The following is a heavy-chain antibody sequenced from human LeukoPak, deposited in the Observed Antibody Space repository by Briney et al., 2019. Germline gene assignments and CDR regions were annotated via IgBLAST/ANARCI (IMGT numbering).Heavy chain of an antibody. CDR3: ATNSTGSAFDY. V-gene: IGHV4-59*08. CDR1: GGSISSYY. Sequence: SETLSLTCTVSGGSISSYYWSWIRQPPGKGLEWIGYIYYSGSTNYNPSLKSRVTMSVDMSKNQFSLRLTSVTAADTAVYFCATNSTGSAFDYWGQGIPVSVSS. D-gene: IGHD2/OR15-2a*01. CDR2: IYYSGST. J-gene: IGHJ4*02.